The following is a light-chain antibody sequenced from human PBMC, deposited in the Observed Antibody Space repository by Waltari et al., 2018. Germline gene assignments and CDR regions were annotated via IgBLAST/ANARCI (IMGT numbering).Light chain of an antibody. J-gene: IGLJ3*02. V-gene: IGLV2-11*01. CDR2: DIY. CDR3: CSYTGRKTWV. CDR1: SSDIGDYEY. Sequence: QSALTQPRSVSGSPGQSVTMSCTGTSSDIGDYEYVSWYQQHPGKAPKLIIHDIYRRASGVPDLFSASKSGNTASLTSSGLQADDEADYYCCSYTGRKTWVFGGGTKVTVL.